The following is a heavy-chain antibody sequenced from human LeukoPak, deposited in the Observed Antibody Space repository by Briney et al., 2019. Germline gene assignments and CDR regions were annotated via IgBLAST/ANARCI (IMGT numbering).Heavy chain of an antibody. V-gene: IGHV6-1*01. J-gene: IGHJ6*03. CDR2: TFYRSKCYS. Sequence: SETLSLTSTVSGYSICSGYYWGWTRRPPSRGLGWLGRTFYRSKCYSDYAVSVKSRININPDTSNNQFSLQLYSVSPEDTAVYYCARGRQVVRYYYIDEWGKGTTVTVSS. CDR3: ARGRQVVRYYYIDE. D-gene: IGHD2-15*01. CDR1: GYSICSGYY.